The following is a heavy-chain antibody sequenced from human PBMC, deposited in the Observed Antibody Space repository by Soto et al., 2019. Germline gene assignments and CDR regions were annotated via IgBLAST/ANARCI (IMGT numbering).Heavy chain of an antibody. CDR1: GFTFSSYW. CDR3: AGGTGWFIVD. D-gene: IGHD6-19*01. Sequence: EVQLVESGGGLVQPGGSLRLSCAASGFTFSSYWMNWVRQAPGKGLGWVANIKQDGTEKHYVDSVKDRFTISRDNAKSSLHLQLNSLRADDTAVYYCAGGTGWFIVDWGQGTLVTVSS. V-gene: IGHV3-7*02. CDR2: IKQDGTEK. J-gene: IGHJ4*02.